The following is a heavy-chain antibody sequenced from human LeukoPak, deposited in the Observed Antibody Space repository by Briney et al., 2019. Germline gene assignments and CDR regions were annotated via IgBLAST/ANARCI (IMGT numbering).Heavy chain of an antibody. CDR3: AKEWQQLLLDY. CDR1: GYSFTGYY. V-gene: IGHV1-2*02. D-gene: IGHD2-2*01. Sequence: ASVKVSCKASGYSFTGYYMHWVRQAPGQGLEWVGWINPNSGGTNYAQRFQGRVTLTRDTSTSTVYMELSRLRSDDTAVYYCAKEWQQLLLDYWGRGTLVTVSS. CDR2: INPNSGGT. J-gene: IGHJ4*02.